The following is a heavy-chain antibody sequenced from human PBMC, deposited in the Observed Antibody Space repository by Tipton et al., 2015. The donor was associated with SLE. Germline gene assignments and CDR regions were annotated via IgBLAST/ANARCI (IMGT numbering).Heavy chain of an antibody. CDR2: IYYTGNT. J-gene: IGHJ4*02. CDR3: ARDEYRYDGTGYHLLGHFDY. Sequence: TLSLTCTVSGGSISSSSYYWGWIRQPPGKRLEWIGNIYYTGNTFYNPSLKSRVTISVDTSKNQFSLKLSSVTAADTAVYYCARDEYRYDGTGYHLLGHFDYWGQGTLVTVSS. CDR1: GGSISSSSYY. V-gene: IGHV4-39*07. D-gene: IGHD3-22*01.